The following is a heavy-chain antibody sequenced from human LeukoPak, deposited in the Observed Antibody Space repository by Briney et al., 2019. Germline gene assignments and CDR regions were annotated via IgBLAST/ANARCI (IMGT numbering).Heavy chain of an antibody. D-gene: IGHD5-18*01. CDR3: AREREWIQLPAMRSYYYMDV. J-gene: IGHJ6*03. V-gene: IGHV4-59*01. CDR1: GGSISSYY. Sequence: SETLSLTCTVSGGSISSYYWSWIRQPPGKGLEWIGYIYYSGSTNYNSSFKSRVTISIDTSKNQFSLKLSSVTAADTAVYYCAREREWIQLPAMRSYYYMDVWGKGTTVTVSS. CDR2: IYYSGST.